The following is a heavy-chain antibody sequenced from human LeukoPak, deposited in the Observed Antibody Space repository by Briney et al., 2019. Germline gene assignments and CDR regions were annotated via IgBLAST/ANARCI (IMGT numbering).Heavy chain of an antibody. Sequence: GGSLRLSCAASGFTFTSYWIHWVRQAPGKGMVWVSRTNSDGRTTIYADDVKGRFTISRDNAKNTLYLQMNSLIAEDTAVYYCARDNDYKIDYWGQGTLVTVSS. D-gene: IGHD4-11*01. CDR1: GFTFTSYW. J-gene: IGHJ4*02. CDR2: TNSDGRTT. V-gene: IGHV3-74*01. CDR3: ARDNDYKIDY.